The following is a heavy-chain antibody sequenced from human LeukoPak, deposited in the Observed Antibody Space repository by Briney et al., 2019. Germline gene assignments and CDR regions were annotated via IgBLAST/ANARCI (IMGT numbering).Heavy chain of an antibody. CDR3: ARQGGDSWFDP. J-gene: IGHJ5*02. CDR2: IYYSGST. D-gene: IGHD2-21*02. CDR1: GGSISSYY. Sequence: SETLSLTCTVSGGSISSYYWSWIRQPPGKGLEWIGYIYYSGSTNYIPSLKSRVTISVDTSKNQFSLKLSSVTAADTAVYYCARQGGDSWFDPWGQGTLVTVSS. V-gene: IGHV4-59*08.